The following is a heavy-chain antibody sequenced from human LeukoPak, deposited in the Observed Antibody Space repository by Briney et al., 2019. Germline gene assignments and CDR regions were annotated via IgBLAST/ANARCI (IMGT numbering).Heavy chain of an antibody. CDR3: VKSFSGSFPLGY. D-gene: IGHD1-26*01. Sequence: GGSLRLSCSASGFXFSSYAIHWVRQAPGKGLEYVSAISSNGGSTYYADSVKGRFTISRDNSKNTLYLQMSSLRAEDTAVYYCVKSFSGSFPLGYWGQGTLVTVSS. V-gene: IGHV3-64D*09. CDR1: GFXFSSYA. CDR2: ISSNGGST. J-gene: IGHJ4*02.